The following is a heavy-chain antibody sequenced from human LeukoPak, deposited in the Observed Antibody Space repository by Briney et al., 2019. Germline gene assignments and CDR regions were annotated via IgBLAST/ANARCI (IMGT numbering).Heavy chain of an antibody. V-gene: IGHV1-18*01. CDR3: AKLGIYGVVIKTYYFDY. D-gene: IGHD3-3*01. Sequence: EASVKVSCKASGYTFTSYGISWLRQAPGQGLEWMGWISAYNGNTNYPQKLEGRVNITKKQSQGKAYMELRRLRSDETAVYYCAKLGIYGVVIKTYYFDYWGKGTLVTVSS. J-gene: IGHJ4*02. CDR1: GYTFTSYG. CDR2: ISAYNGNT.